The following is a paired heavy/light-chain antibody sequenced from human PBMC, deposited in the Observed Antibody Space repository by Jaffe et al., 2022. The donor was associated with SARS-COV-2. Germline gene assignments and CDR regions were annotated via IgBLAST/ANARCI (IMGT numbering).Light chain of an antibody. CDR3: QQYNNWPPAYT. V-gene: IGKV3-15*01. J-gene: IGKJ2*01. CDR1: QSVSSN. Sequence: EIVMTQSPATLSVSPGERATLSCRASQSVSSNLAWYQQKPGQAPRLLIYGASTRATGIPARFSGSGSGTEFTLTISSLQSEDFAVYYCQQYNNWPPAYTFGQGTKLEIK. CDR2: GAS.
Heavy chain of an antibody. CDR3: ASCYTRFGELPACFDY. CDR1: GGSISSSSYY. D-gene: IGHD3-10*01. Sequence: QLQLQESGPGLVKPSETLSLTCTVSGGSISSSSYYWGWIRQPPGKGLEWIGSIYYSGSTYYNPSLKSRVTISVDTSKNQFSLKLSSVTAADTAVYYCASCYTRFGELPACFDYWGQGTLVTVSS. CDR2: IYYSGST. V-gene: IGHV4-39*01. J-gene: IGHJ4*02.